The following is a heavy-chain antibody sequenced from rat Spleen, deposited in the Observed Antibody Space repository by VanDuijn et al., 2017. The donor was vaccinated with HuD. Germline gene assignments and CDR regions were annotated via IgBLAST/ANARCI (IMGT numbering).Heavy chain of an antibody. CDR1: GFTFSDYA. CDR3: TRHAVTTGVDYFDY. Sequence: EVQLVESGGGLVQPGRSLKLSCAASGFTFSDYAMAWVRQAPKKGLEWVATISYNGRGTYYGDSVQGRFTISRDSAESTLSLQMDSLRSEDTATYFCTRHAVTTGVDYFDYWGQGVVVTVSS. D-gene: IGHD1-11*01. J-gene: IGHJ2*01. V-gene: IGHV5-7*01. CDR2: ISYNGRGT.